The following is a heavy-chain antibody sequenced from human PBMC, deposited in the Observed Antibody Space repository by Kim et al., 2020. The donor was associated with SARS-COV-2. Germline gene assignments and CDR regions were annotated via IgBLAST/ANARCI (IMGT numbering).Heavy chain of an antibody. D-gene: IGHD4-17*01. V-gene: IGHV4-59*01. CDR3: ARTDNYGDWGYYFDY. Sequence: PSLKSRVTISVDTSKNQCSLKLSSVTAADTAGYYCARTDNYGDWGYYFDYWGQGTLVTVSS. J-gene: IGHJ4*02.